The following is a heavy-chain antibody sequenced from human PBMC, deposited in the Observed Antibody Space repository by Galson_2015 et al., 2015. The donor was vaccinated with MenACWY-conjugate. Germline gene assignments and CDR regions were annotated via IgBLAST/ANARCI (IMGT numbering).Heavy chain of an antibody. CDR2: IYYSGST. V-gene: IGHV4-39*01. CDR3: ARHHYGSGSYYYDVIDY. D-gene: IGHD3-10*01. Sequence: SETLSLTCPVSGGSVSSSSYYWGWIRQPPGKGLEWIGSIYYSGSTNYNPSLKSRVTISVDTSKNRFSLKLSSVTAADTAVYYCARHHYGSGSYYYDVIDYWGQGTLVTVSS. J-gene: IGHJ4*02. CDR1: GGSVSSSSYY.